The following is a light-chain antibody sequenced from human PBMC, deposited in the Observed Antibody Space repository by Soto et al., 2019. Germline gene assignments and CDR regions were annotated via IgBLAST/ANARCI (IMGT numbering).Light chain of an antibody. CDR2: EVT. J-gene: IGLJ1*01. CDR1: SSDVGSYNL. V-gene: IGLV2-23*02. Sequence: QSALTQPASVSGSPGQPITISCTGTSSDVGSYNLVSWYQQHPGKAPKLMIYEVTKRPSGVSNRFSGSKSGNAASLTISGLQAEDETDYYCCSYAGHSTYVFGTGTKVTVL. CDR3: CSYAGHSTYV.